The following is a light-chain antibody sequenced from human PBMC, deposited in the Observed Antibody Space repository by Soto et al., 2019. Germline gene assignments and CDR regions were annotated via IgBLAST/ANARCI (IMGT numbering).Light chain of an antibody. V-gene: IGLV1-40*01. CDR1: SSNIGAGSD. Sequence: SALTQPPSISGAPGQRVTISCTGSSSNIGAGSDVHWYHQLPGTAPKLLIYGNTNRPSGVPDRFSGSKSGTSASLAIAGLQTEDEGGYYCQTYDSSLSGLYVFGTGTKVTVL. J-gene: IGLJ1*01. CDR2: GNT. CDR3: QTYDSSLSGLYV.